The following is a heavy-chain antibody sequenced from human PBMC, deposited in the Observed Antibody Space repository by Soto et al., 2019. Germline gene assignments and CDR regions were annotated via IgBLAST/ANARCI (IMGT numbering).Heavy chain of an antibody. CDR3: ARDYGVYYGSGRYLSGDAFDI. V-gene: IGHV3-21*01. D-gene: IGHD3-10*01. J-gene: IGHJ3*02. CDR1: GFTFSSYS. CDR2: ISSSSSYI. Sequence: SGGSLRLSCAASGFTFSSYSMNWVRQAPGKGLEWVSSISSSSSYIYYADSVKGRFTISRDNAKNSLYLQMNSLRAEDTAVYYCARDYGVYYGSGRYLSGDAFDIWGQGTMVTVSS.